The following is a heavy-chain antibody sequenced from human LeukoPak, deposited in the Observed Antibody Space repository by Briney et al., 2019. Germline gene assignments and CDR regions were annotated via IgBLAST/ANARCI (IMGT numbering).Heavy chain of an antibody. V-gene: IGHV4-39*01. D-gene: IGHD5-12*01. CDR3: ARLNSGYEDYYFDD. Sequence: KPSETLSLTCTVSGGPLTRSLSYWGWIRRPPGKGLEWIGNIYYTGSTDYSPSFESRAAMSVDTPKNQFSLQLRSVTAADTAVYYCARLNSGYEDYYFDDWGQGTLVTVSS. CDR1: GGPLTRSLSY. J-gene: IGHJ4*02. CDR2: IYYTGST.